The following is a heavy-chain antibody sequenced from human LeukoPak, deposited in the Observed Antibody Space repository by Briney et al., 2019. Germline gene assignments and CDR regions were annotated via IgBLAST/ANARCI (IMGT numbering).Heavy chain of an antibody. J-gene: IGHJ3*02. V-gene: IGHV1-69*13. D-gene: IGHD3-22*01. CDR1: GGTFSSYA. CDR2: IIPIFGTA. CDR3: ARDTYDSSGYLDAFDI. Sequence: SVKVSCKASGGTFSSYAISWVRQAPGQGLEWMGGIIPIFGTANYAQKFQGRVTITADESTSTAYMELSSLRSEDTAVYYCARDTYDSSGYLDAFDIWGQGTMVTVSS.